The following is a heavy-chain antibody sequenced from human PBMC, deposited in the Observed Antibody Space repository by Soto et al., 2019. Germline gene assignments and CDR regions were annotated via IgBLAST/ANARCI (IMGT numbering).Heavy chain of an antibody. CDR2: VSPENRNA. D-gene: IGHD1-1*01. J-gene: IGHJ4*02. CDR1: GYTFTEYD. V-gene: IGHV1-8*01. Sequence: QVQVVQSRAEVKKPGASVKVSCKTSGYTFTEYDINWVRQAPGQGPEYMGWVSPENRNAGYAPQFRGRVSMTTATTIRTAYLELTNLTFEDTAVYYCEVTTGYWGQGTMVTVSS. CDR3: EVTTGY.